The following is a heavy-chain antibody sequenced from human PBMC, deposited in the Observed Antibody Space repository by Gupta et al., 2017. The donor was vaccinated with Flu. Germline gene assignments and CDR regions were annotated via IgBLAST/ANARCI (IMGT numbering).Heavy chain of an antibody. CDR2: VIHVGST. CDR3: ARAYSISYFRTRVRGASGGFFDS. J-gene: IGHJ4*02. Sequence: QVQLQQWGAGLLKPSGTLSLTCAVYGGSFSGCYWTWIRQPPGKGLEWIGEVIHVGSTNYNPSLKSRVTILADASKNQFSLKLSSVTAADMAVYYCARAYSISYFRTRVRGASGGFFDSWGQGTLLTVSS. CDR1: GGSFSGCY. D-gene: IGHD3-10*01. V-gene: IGHV4-34*12.